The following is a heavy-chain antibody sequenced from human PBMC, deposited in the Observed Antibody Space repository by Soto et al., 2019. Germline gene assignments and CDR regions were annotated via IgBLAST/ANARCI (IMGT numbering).Heavy chain of an antibody. CDR3: ARGYRIYYYGMDV. D-gene: IGHD1-26*01. CDR2: IIPIFGTA. V-gene: IGHV1-69*01. CDR1: GGTFSSYA. J-gene: IGHJ6*02. Sequence: SVKVSCKASGGTFSSYAIGWVRQAPGQGLEWMGGIIPIFGTANYAQKFQGRVTITADESTSTAYMELSSQRSEDTAVYYCARGYRIYYYGMDVWGQGTTVTVSS.